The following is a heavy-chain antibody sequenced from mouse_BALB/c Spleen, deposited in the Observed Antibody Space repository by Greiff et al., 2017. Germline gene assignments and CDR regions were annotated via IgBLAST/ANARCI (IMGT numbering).Heavy chain of an antibody. V-gene: IGHV1-9*01. J-gene: IGHJ3*01. CDR1: GYTFSSYW. CDR2: ILPGSGST. Sequence: VNVVESGAELMKPGASVKISCKATGYTFSSYWIEWVKQRPGHGLEWIGEILPGSGSTNYNEKFKGKATFTADTSSNTAYMQLSSLTSEDSAVYYCARAGLRRAWFAYWGQGTLVTVSA. D-gene: IGHD2-2*01. CDR3: ARAGLRRAWFAY.